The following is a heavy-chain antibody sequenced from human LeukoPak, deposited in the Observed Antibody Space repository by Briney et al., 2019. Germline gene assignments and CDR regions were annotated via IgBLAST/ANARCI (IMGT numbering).Heavy chain of an antibody. CDR2: ISGSGGST. CDR1: GFSFSSYV. Sequence: GGSLRLSCAASGFSFSSYVMSWVRQAPGKGLEWVSSISGSGGSTYYADSVKGRFTISRDNSKNTLYLQMNSLRAEDTAIYDCAKAREPYYDNSGIDHWGQGTLVTVSS. V-gene: IGHV3-23*01. D-gene: IGHD3-22*01. J-gene: IGHJ4*02. CDR3: AKAREPYYDNSGIDH.